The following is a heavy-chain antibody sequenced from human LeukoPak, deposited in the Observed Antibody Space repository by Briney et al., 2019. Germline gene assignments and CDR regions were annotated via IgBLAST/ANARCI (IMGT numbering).Heavy chain of an antibody. J-gene: IGHJ4*02. D-gene: IGHD1-26*01. V-gene: IGHV1-69*01. CDR1: GGTFSSYA. Sequence: SVKVSCKASGGTFSSYAISWVRQAPGQGLEWMGGIIPIFGTANYAQKFQGRVTITADESTSTAYMELSSLRSEDTAVYYCASQGIVGATRHFDYWGQGTLVTVSS. CDR3: ASQGIVGATRHFDY. CDR2: IIPIFGTA.